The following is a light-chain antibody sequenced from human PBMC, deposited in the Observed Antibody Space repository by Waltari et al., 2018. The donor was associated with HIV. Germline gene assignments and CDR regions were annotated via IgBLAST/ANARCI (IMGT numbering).Light chain of an antibody. V-gene: IGKV1-12*01. J-gene: IGKJ4*01. CDR2: AAS. CDR3: QQANSFLPLP. CDR1: QAITNW. Sequence: DIQMTQSPSSVAASVGDKVSISCRASQAITNWVAWYQKKPGKAPKLLIYAASSLEVGVPSRFSGSGSGTNFTLTISSLQPEDFATYFCQQANSFLPLPFGGGTKVEIK.